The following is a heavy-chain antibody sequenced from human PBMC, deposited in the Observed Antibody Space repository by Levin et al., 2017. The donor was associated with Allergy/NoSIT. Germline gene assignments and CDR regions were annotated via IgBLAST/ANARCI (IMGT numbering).Heavy chain of an antibody. CDR2: ISYDGSNK. D-gene: IGHD3-3*01. Sequence: GESLKISCAASGFTFSSYAMHWVRQAPGKGLEWVAVISYDGSNKYYADSVKGRFTISRDNSKNTLYLQMNSLRAEDTAVYYCARGLTIFGVVTRSLYPMDYWGQGTLVTVSS. CDR1: GFTFSSYA. CDR3: ARGLTIFGVVTRSLYPMDY. J-gene: IGHJ4*02. V-gene: IGHV3-30-3*01.